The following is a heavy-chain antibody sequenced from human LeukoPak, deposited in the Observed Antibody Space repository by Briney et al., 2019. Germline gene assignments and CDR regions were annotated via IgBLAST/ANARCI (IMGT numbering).Heavy chain of an antibody. CDR3: ARDDFWSGHPLMGV. V-gene: IGHV3-53*01. CDR2: IYSGGST. Sequence: RPGGSLRLSCAASGFTVSSNYMSWVRQAPGKGLEWVSVIYSGGSTYYADSVKGRFTISRDNSKNTLYLQMNSLRAEDTAVYYCARDDFWSGHPLMGVWGQGTTVTVSS. CDR1: GFTVSSNY. J-gene: IGHJ6*02. D-gene: IGHD3-3*01.